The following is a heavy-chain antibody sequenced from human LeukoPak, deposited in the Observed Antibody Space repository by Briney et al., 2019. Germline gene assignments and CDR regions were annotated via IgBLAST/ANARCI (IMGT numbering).Heavy chain of an antibody. Sequence: SETLSLTCAVSGGSISSNNWWGWVRQPPGKGLEWIGEIYHSGSPNYNPSLKSRVTISVDKSRNHFSLNLSSVTAADTAVYYCARRESDYGDFDYWGQGTLVTVSS. V-gene: IGHV4-4*02. CDR3: ARRESDYGDFDY. CDR1: GGSISSNNW. D-gene: IGHD4-17*01. J-gene: IGHJ4*02. CDR2: IYHSGSP.